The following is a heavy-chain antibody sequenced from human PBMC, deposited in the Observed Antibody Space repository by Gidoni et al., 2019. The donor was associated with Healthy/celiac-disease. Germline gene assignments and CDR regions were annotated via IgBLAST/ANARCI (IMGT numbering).Heavy chain of an antibody. J-gene: IGHJ6*02. CDR3: AKAFPQADYYYGMDV. Sequence: QVQLVESGGGVVQPGRSLRLSCAASGFTFRRYGMHWVRQAPGQGLEWVAVISYDGSNKYYADSVKGRFTISRDNSKNTLYLQMNSLRAEDTAVYYCAKAFPQADYYYGMDVWGQGTTVTVSS. CDR1: GFTFRRYG. CDR2: ISYDGSNK. V-gene: IGHV3-30*18. D-gene: IGHD6-25*01.